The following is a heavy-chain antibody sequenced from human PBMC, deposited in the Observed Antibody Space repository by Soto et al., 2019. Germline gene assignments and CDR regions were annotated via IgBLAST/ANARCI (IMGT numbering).Heavy chain of an antibody. J-gene: IGHJ4*02. V-gene: IGHV4-59*01. Sequence: QVQLQESGPGLVKPSETLSLTCTVSGGSISSYYWSWIRQPPGKGLEWIGYISYTGLSNSNPSLNSRVTMSVDTSKNQFSLKLSSVTAADTAVYYCASHSSHWPFFDFWGQGTLVTVSS. CDR1: GGSISSYY. CDR2: ISYTGLS. D-gene: IGHD6-13*01. CDR3: ASHSSHWPFFDF.